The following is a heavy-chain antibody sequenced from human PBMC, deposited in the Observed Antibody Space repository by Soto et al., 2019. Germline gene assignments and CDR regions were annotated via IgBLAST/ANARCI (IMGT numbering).Heavy chain of an antibody. V-gene: IGHV3-23*01. D-gene: IGHD2-15*01. Sequence: GGSLRLSCAASGFSFRDFSMNWFRQAPGKGLEWVSFIDLSGTTTYYRDSVKGRFTMSKDKSRKTVYLQMNSLRVEDTSIYYCAKDRVPDGIYSSDYWGQGVLVTVSS. CDR3: AKDRVPDGIYSSDY. J-gene: IGHJ4*02. CDR1: GFSFRDFS. CDR2: IDLSGTTT.